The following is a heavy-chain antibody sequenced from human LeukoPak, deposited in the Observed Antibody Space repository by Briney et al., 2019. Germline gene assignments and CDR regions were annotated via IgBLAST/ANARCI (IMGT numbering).Heavy chain of an antibody. CDR2: TSYDGGNE. CDR3: ARDLDDSSGSYLDY. D-gene: IGHD3-22*01. CDR1: GFTFSNFA. V-gene: IGHV3-30*03. Sequence: GGSLRLSCAVSGFTFSNFAMHWVRQPPGKGLELVAVTSYDGGNEYYAEAVEGRFTITRDNSKNTLYLQMNSLGGEDTAVYYCARDLDDSSGSYLDYWGQGTLVTVSS. J-gene: IGHJ4*02.